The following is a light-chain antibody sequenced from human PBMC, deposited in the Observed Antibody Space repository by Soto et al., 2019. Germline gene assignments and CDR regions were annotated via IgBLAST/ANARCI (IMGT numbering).Light chain of an antibody. J-gene: IGKJ2*01. CDR2: GAS. CDR1: QSVSSN. V-gene: IGKV3-15*01. Sequence: EIVMTQSPATLSVSPGERSTLSCRASQSVSSNLAWYQQKPGQAPRLLIYGASTRATGIPARFSGSGSGSEFTLTFSSLQSEDFAVYYCQQYNNWPPYTFGQGTKPEIK. CDR3: QQYNNWPPYT.